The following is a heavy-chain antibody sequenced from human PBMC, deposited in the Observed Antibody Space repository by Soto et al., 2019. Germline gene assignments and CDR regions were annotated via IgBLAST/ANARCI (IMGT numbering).Heavy chain of an antibody. CDR1: GYSFTSYW. J-gene: IGHJ2*01. CDR3: ARCPGRGRKSYWYFDL. V-gene: IGHV5-51*01. CDR2: IHPGDSDT. Sequence: GESLKISCKGSGYSFTSYWIGRVRQMPGKGLEWMGIIHPGDSDTRYSPSFQGQVTISANKSITTAYLQWSSLKASDTAMYYCARCPGRGRKSYWYFDLWGRGTLVTVSS.